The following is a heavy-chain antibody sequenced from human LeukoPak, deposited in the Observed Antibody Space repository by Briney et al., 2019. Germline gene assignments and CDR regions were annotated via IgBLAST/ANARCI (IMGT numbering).Heavy chain of an antibody. D-gene: IGHD2-8*01. Sequence: GGSLRLSCAAAGFTVGSNCMSWVRQAPGKWLEWVSVIYSGGSTYYADSVKGRFTISGDNSKNTLYLQMHSLRPEDTAVYYCARGSRNVYFDYWGQGSLVTVSS. V-gene: IGHV3-66*02. CDR1: GFTVGSNC. CDR3: ARGSRNVYFDY. CDR2: IYSGGST. J-gene: IGHJ4*02.